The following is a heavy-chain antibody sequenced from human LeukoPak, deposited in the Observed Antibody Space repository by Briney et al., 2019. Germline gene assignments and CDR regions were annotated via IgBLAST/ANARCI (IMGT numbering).Heavy chain of an antibody. CDR3: ARDLSRYYYDSSGYYYGFRDAFDI. Sequence: ASVKVSCKASGYTFTSYYMHWVRQAPGQGLEWMGIINSSGGSTSYAQKFQGRVTMTRDTSTSTVYMELSSLRSEDTAVYYCARDLSRYYYDSSGYYYGFRDAFDIWGQGTMVTVSS. J-gene: IGHJ3*02. V-gene: IGHV1-46*01. CDR2: INSSGGST. D-gene: IGHD3-22*01. CDR1: GYTFTSYY.